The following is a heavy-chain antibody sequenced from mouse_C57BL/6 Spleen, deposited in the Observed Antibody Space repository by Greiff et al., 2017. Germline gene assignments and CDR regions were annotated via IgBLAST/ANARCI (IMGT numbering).Heavy chain of an antibody. CDR2: IDPSDSET. V-gene: IGHV1-52*01. D-gene: IGHD4-1*01. CDR3: ARECGNYFDY. Sequence: VQLQQPGAELVRPGSSVKLSRKASGYTFTSYWMHWVKQRPIQGLEWIGNIDPSDSETHYNQKFKDKATLTVDTSSSTAYMRLSSLTTEDSSVYYCARECGNYFDYWGQGTTLTVSS. J-gene: IGHJ2*01. CDR1: GYTFTSYW.